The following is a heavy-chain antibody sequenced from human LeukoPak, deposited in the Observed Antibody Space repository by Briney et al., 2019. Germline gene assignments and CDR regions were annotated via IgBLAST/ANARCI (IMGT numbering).Heavy chain of an antibody. Sequence: SETLSLTCAVYGGSFSGYYWSWIRQPPGKGLEWIGEINHSGGTNYNPSLKSRVTISVDTSKNQFSLKLSSVTAADTAVYYCARDRDVDDFDSWGHGTLVTVSS. CDR1: GGSFSGYY. D-gene: IGHD2-15*01. V-gene: IGHV4-34*01. CDR3: ARDRDVDDFDS. CDR2: INHSGGT. J-gene: IGHJ4*01.